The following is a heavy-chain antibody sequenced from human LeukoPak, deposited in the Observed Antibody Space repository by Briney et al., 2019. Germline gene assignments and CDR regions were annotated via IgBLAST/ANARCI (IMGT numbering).Heavy chain of an antibody. D-gene: IGHD6-19*01. CDR1: GNYW. V-gene: IGHV3-74*01. Sequence: ETGGSLRLSCAASGNYWMHWVRQVPGKGLVWVSHINSDGSWTSYADSVKGRFTISRDNAKNSLYLQMNSLRAEDTAVYYCARPARGSGWYGWGDYYYGMDVWGQGTTVTVSS. CDR2: INSDGSWT. CDR3: ARPARGSGWYGWGDYYYGMDV. J-gene: IGHJ6*02.